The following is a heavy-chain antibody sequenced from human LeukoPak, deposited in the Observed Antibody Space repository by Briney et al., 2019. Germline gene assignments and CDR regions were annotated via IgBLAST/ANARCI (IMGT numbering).Heavy chain of an antibody. Sequence: PGGSLRLSCAASGFTFSSYAMSWVRQAPGKGLEWVSAISGSGGSTYYADSVKGRFTISRDNSKNTLYLQMSRLRAEDTAVYYCVKGASVSIAAADNFDYWGQGTLVTVSS. CDR1: GFTFSSYA. D-gene: IGHD6-13*01. CDR2: ISGSGGST. J-gene: IGHJ4*02. CDR3: VKGASVSIAAADNFDY. V-gene: IGHV3-23*01.